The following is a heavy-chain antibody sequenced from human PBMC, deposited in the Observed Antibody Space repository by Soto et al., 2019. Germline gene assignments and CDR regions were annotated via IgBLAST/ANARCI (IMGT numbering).Heavy chain of an antibody. CDR3: ARLHLPALQGAFDI. J-gene: IGHJ3*02. V-gene: IGHV4-4*07. D-gene: IGHD2-2*01. CDR2: ISTSGRT. Sequence: QVQLVESGGGVVQPGRSLRLSCAASGFTFTTYAIHWVRQAPGKGLEWIGRISTSGRTTYNPSLKSRVTMSIDTSRNQFSLTLISVTAADTALYYCARLHLPALQGAFDIWGQGTMVTVSS. CDR1: GFTFTTYA.